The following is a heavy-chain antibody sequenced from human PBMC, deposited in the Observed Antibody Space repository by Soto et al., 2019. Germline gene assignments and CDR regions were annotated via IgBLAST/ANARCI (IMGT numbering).Heavy chain of an antibody. J-gene: IGHJ3*02. V-gene: IGHV3-48*01. Sequence: GGSLRLSCAASGFTFSSYSMNWVRQAPGKGLEWVSYISSSSSTIYYADSVKGRFTISRDNAKNSLYLQMNSLRAEDTAVYYCARALGYCSSTSCYPDAFDIWGQGTMVTVSS. CDR3: ARALGYCSSTSCYPDAFDI. D-gene: IGHD2-2*01. CDR2: ISSSSSTI. CDR1: GFTFSSYS.